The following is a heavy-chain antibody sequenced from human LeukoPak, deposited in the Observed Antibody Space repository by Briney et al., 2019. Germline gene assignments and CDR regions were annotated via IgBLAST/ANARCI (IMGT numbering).Heavy chain of an antibody. CDR1: GGSVSSGSYY. J-gene: IGHJ4*02. D-gene: IGHD3-10*01. Sequence: PSETLSLTCTVSGGSVSSGSYYWSWIRQPPGKGLEWIGYIYYSGSTNYNPSLKSRVTISVDTSKNQSSLKLSSVTAADTAVYYCARVYRYGSGSYYNADFDYWGQGTLVTVSS. CDR2: IYYSGST. CDR3: ARVYRYGSGSYYNADFDY. V-gene: IGHV4-61*01.